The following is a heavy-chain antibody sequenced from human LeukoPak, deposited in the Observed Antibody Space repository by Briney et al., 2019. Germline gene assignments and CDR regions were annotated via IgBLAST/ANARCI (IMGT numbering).Heavy chain of an antibody. Sequence: TSETLSLTCTVSGGSISSYYWSWIRQPPGKGLEWIGYIYYSGTTNYNPSLKSRVTKSVDTSKNQFSLKLSSVTAADTAVYYCARGVYIAAAQYGYWGQGTLVTVSS. J-gene: IGHJ4*02. V-gene: IGHV4-59*01. CDR3: ARGVYIAAAQYGY. D-gene: IGHD6-13*01. CDR2: IYYSGTT. CDR1: GGSISSYY.